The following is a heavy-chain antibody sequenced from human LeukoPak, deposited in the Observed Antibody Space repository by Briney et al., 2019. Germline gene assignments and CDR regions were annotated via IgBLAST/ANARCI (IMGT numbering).Heavy chain of an antibody. V-gene: IGHV3-74*01. CDR3: ARIGSNAALDY. Sequence: GGSLRLSCAASGFTLSGYWMHWVRQAPGKGLVWVSHINSDGTNTRYADSVKGRFTISRDNARNTLYLQMRSLRADDTAVYCCARIGSNAALDYWGQGVLVTVSS. D-gene: IGHD6-13*01. CDR2: INSDGTNT. CDR1: GFTLSGYW. J-gene: IGHJ4*02.